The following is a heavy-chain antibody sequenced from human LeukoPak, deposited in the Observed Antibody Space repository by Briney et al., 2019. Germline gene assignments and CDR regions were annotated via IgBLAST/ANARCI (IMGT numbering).Heavy chain of an antibody. D-gene: IGHD3-22*01. J-gene: IGHJ4*02. CDR2: INQDGSGK. CDR1: GFTFSSYW. V-gene: IGHV3-7*04. CDR3: ARYGYDSSGYTRGTDY. Sequence: GGSLRLSCAASGFTFSSYWMSWVRQAPGEGLEWVANINQDGSGKYYVDSVKGRSTISRDNAKNSLYLQMNSLRAEDTAVYYCARYGYDSSGYTRGTDYWGQGTLVTVSS.